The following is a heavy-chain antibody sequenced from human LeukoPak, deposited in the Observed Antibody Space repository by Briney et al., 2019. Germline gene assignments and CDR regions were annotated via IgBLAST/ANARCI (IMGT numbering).Heavy chain of an antibody. V-gene: IGHV4-38-2*02. CDR2: IYHSGST. CDR1: GYSISSGYY. J-gene: IGHJ5*02. CDR3: AREGITMIRGVPFNWFDP. D-gene: IGHD3-10*01. Sequence: SETLSLTCTVSGYSISSGYYWGWIRQPPGKGLEWIGSIYHSGSTYYNPSLKSRVTISVDTSKNQFSLNLYSVTATDTAVYYCAREGITMIRGVPFNWFDPWGQGTLVTVSS.